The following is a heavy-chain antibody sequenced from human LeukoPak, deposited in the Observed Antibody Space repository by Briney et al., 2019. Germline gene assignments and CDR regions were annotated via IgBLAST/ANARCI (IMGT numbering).Heavy chain of an antibody. Sequence: PGRSLRLSCAASGFTFSSCSMHWVRQAPGKGLEWVSTISGTGGSTYYADSVKGRFTISRDNSKNTLYLQMNSLRAEDTAVYYCAKVRKATENDYWGQGTLVTVSS. CDR2: ISGTGGST. CDR3: AKVRKATENDY. D-gene: IGHD5-12*01. CDR1: GFTFSSCS. J-gene: IGHJ4*02. V-gene: IGHV3-23*01.